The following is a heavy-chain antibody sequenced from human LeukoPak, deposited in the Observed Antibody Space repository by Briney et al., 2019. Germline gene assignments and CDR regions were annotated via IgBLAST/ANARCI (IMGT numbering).Heavy chain of an antibody. D-gene: IGHD5-24*01. CDR3: AKEGLERVATITPDY. Sequence: GASVKVSCKTSGYTFTDYYMHWVRQAPGQGLEWMGWINPNTGGANYAQKFQGRVTMTRDTSISTAYMDLGRLRSDDTAVYYCAKEGLERVATITPDYWGQGTLVTVSS. CDR1: GYTFTDYY. J-gene: IGHJ4*02. CDR2: INPNTGGA. V-gene: IGHV1-2*02.